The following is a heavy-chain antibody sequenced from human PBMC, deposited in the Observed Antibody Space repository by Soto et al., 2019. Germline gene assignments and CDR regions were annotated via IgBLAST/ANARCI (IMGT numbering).Heavy chain of an antibody. Sequence: GGSLRLSCAASGFTFSSYGMHWVRQAPGKGLEWVAVIWYDGSNKYYADSVKGRFTISRDNSKNTLYLQMNSLRAEDTAVYYCARGMTTYSLPSAAFDIWGQGTMVTVSS. CDR3: ARGMTTYSLPSAAFDI. CDR2: IWYDGSNK. D-gene: IGHD4-17*01. V-gene: IGHV3-33*01. J-gene: IGHJ3*02. CDR1: GFTFSSYG.